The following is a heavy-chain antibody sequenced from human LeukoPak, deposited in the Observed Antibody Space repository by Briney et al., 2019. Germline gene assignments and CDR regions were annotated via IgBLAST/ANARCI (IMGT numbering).Heavy chain of an antibody. CDR1: GYTFSNYW. Sequence: QAGGSLRLSCAGSGYTFSNYWMSWVRQAPGKGLEWVANIKQDGSEKYYVDPVKGRFTISRDNANNLLYLQMNSLRDEDTAVYYCGRAKDYSSIWGQGTLVTVSS. V-gene: IGHV3-7*04. CDR2: IKQDGSEK. D-gene: IGHD4-11*01. CDR3: GRAKDYSSI. J-gene: IGHJ4*02.